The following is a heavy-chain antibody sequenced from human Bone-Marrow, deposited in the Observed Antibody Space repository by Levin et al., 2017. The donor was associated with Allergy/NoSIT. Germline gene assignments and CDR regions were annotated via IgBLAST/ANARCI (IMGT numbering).Heavy chain of an antibody. CDR3: ARWRAPGTLCNGEQCFPDF. J-gene: IGHJ4*02. CDR1: GYTFTSFD. V-gene: IGHV1-8*01. CDR2: MNPNTGNA. D-gene: IGHD2/OR15-2a*01. Sequence: ASVKVSCKASGYTFTSFDISWVRQANGQGLEWMGWMNPNTGNAGSARKFQGRITMTRDTALTTAYLELSGLTPDDTAVYFCARWRAPGTLCNGEQCFPDFWGQGTPVTVSS.